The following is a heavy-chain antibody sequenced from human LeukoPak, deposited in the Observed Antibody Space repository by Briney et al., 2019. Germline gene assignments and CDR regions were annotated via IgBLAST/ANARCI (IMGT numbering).Heavy chain of an antibody. CDR1: GGSISSYY. J-gene: IGHJ3*02. CDR2: IYYSGST. V-gene: IGHV4-59*01. CDR3: AREDFGVGAIDAFDI. Sequence: SETLSLTRTVSGGSISSYYWSWIRQPPGKGLEWIGYIYYSGSTNYNPSLKSRVTISVDTSKNQFSLKLSSVTAADTAVYYCAREDFGVGAIDAFDIWGQGTMVTVSS. D-gene: IGHD1-26*01.